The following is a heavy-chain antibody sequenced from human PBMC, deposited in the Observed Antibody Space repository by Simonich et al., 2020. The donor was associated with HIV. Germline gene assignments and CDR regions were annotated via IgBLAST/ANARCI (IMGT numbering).Heavy chain of an antibody. CDR3: ARGRYSSSSHDVFDS. CDR1: GGSFITYY. V-gene: IGHV4-34*01. D-gene: IGHD6-13*01. CDR2: INHSEST. J-gene: IGHJ3*02. Sequence: QVQLQQWGAGLLKPSETLSLSCAVYGGSFITYYWSWIRQPPGKGLEWIGEINHSESTNYNPSLKSRVTISVDTSKNQFSLKLSSVTAADTAVYYCARGRYSSSSHDVFDSWGQGTMVTVSS.